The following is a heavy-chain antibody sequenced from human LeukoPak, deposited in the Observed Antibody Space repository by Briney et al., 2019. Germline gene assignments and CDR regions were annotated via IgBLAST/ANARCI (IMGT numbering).Heavy chain of an antibody. Sequence: SETLSLTCTVSGGSISSYYWSWIRQPPGKGLEWIGYIYYSGSTNYNPSLKSRVTISVDTSKNQFSLKLSSVTAADTAVYYCARELADDVWGSYRSPGSYNWFDPWGQVPLVTVSS. J-gene: IGHJ5*02. V-gene: IGHV4-59*01. CDR1: GGSISSYY. CDR3: ARELADDVWGSYRSPGSYNWFDP. D-gene: IGHD3-16*02. CDR2: IYYSGST.